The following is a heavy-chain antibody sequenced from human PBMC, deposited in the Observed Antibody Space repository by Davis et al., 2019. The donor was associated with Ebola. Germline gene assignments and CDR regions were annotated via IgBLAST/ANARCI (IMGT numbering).Heavy chain of an antibody. J-gene: IGHJ5*02. CDR1: GYTFTSFD. Sequence: ASVTVSCKASGYTFTSFDINWVRQAPGQGLEWMGWMNPNNGKTGYAQKFLGRVTLTSDTSIRTAYMQLTNLRSDATAIYYCARARLGRFDPWGQGALVTVSS. CDR2: MNPNNGKT. CDR3: ARARLGRFDP. D-gene: IGHD3-16*01. V-gene: IGHV1-8*02.